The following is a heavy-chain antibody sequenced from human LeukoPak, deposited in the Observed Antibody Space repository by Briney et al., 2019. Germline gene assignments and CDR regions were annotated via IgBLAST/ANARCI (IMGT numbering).Heavy chain of an antibody. D-gene: IGHD3-9*01. J-gene: IGHJ4*02. CDR3: AKDSARYFDWLLYDRYFDY. V-gene: IGHV3-30*18. CDR1: GFTFRNHG. Sequence: GGSLRLSCVFSGFTFRNHGMHWVRQAPGKGLEWVAVASSDEVNQNYAYSVKGRFLISRDNSKDTLHLQMNNLRTEDTAVYYCAKDSARYFDWLLYDRYFDYWGQGTLVTVSS. CDR2: ASSDEVNQ.